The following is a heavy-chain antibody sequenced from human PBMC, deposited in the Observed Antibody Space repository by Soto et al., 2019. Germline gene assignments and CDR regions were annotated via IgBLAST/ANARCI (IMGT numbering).Heavy chain of an antibody. CDR1: GYNLREYG. CDR3: GREGQQLAQEQYFQFNGVDV. D-gene: IGHD6-13*01. J-gene: IGHJ6*02. V-gene: IGHV1-18*01. CDR2: ISGDNVNR. Sequence: QVHLVQSGVEVKKPGASVKVSCTAHGYNLREYGVSWLRQVPGQGFEWMGWISGDNVNRRSSQRFQDRRPMTTDTATNTAAMELSILRSDDTAVYFCGREGQQLAQEQYFQFNGVDVWGQGTSVTVSS.